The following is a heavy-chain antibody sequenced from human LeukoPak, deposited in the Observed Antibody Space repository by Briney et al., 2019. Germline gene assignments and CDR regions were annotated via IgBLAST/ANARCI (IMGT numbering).Heavy chain of an antibody. D-gene: IGHD6-6*01. CDR2: ISYDGNNK. J-gene: IGHJ4*02. V-gene: IGHV3-30*03. Sequence: PGGSLRLSCAASEFSFSGYAMHWVRQAPGKGLEWVAFISYDGNNKYYADSVKGRFTISRDNSKNTLYLQMNSLRPEDTAVYYCARDPESSPSLDYWGQGTLVTVSS. CDR1: EFSFSGYA. CDR3: ARDPESSPSLDY.